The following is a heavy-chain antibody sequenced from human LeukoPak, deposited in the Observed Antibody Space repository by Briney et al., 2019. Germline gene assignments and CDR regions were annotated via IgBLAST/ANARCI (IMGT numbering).Heavy chain of an antibody. CDR1: GGSFSGYY. D-gene: IGHD4-11*01. CDR3: AGPNYSNYLAKPAGFDP. J-gene: IGHJ5*02. V-gene: IGHV4-34*01. CDR2: INHSGST. Sequence: SETLSLTCAVYGGSFSGYYWSWIRQPPGKGLEWIGEINHSGSTNYNPSLKSRVTISVDTSKNQFSLKLSSVTAADTAVYYCAGPNYSNYLAKPAGFDPWGQGTLVTVSS.